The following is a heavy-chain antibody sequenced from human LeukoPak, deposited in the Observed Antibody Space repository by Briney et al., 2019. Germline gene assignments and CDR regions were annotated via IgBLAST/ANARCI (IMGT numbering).Heavy chain of an antibody. D-gene: IGHD2-15*01. V-gene: IGHV3-49*03. CDR3: TRSMYCSGGSCYSADY. CDR1: GFTFGDYA. CDR2: IRSKAYGGTT. Sequence: GGSLRLPCTASGFTFGDYAMSWFRQAPGKGLEWVGFIRSKAYGGTTEYAASVKGRFTISRDDSKSIAYLQMNSLKTEDTAVYYCTRSMYCSGGSCYSADYWGQGTLVTVSS. J-gene: IGHJ4*02.